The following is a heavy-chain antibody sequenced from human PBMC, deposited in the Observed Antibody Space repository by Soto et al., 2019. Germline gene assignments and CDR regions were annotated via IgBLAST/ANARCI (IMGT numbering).Heavy chain of an antibody. Sequence: EVQLVESGGGLVLPGGSLRLSCAASGFTFSSYAMRWVRQAPGKGLECVSAITSNGGNTDYANSVKGRFTISRDNSKNTLYLQMGSLRAEDMAVYYCARRIPFGYGMDVWGQGTTVTVSS. D-gene: IGHD2-21*01. CDR1: GFTFSSYA. J-gene: IGHJ6*02. CDR2: ITSNGGNT. CDR3: ARRIPFGYGMDV. V-gene: IGHV3-64*01.